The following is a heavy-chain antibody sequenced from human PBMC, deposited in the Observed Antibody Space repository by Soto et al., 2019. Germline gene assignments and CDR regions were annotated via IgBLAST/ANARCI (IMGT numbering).Heavy chain of an antibody. CDR2: LSGSGGST. J-gene: IGHJ6*03. CDR1: GFTFSSYA. D-gene: IGHD7-27*01. Sequence: GGSLRLSCAASGFTFSSYAMSWVRQAPGKGLEWVSALSGSGGSTYYADSVKGRFAISRDNSKNTLYLQMNSLRVEDTALYYCAKNWDGYYYYYMDVWGKGTTVTVSS. V-gene: IGHV3-23*01. CDR3: AKNWDGYYYYYMDV.